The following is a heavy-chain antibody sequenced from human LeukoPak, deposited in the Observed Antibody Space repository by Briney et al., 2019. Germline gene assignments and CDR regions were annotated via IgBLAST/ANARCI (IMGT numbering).Heavy chain of an antibody. CDR3: ARHPLKAYVSDWFDP. Sequence: SETLSLTCTVSGGSISSRSYYWGWLRQPPGKGLEWIASIFYSGSTYHNPSLKSRVAISVDTSKSQFSLKLSSVTAADTAVYFCARHPLKAYVSDWFDPWGQGTLVTVSS. D-gene: IGHD3-10*02. CDR2: IFYSGST. CDR1: GGSISSRSYY. V-gene: IGHV4-39*01. J-gene: IGHJ5*02.